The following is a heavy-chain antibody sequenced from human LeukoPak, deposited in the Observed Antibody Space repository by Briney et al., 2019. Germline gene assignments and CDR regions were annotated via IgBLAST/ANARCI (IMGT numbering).Heavy chain of an antibody. CDR2: IYHSGGT. CDR1: GYSISSGYY. CDR3: ARGVAARPLWYFDY. V-gene: IGHV4-38-2*01. D-gene: IGHD6-6*01. Sequence: SETLSLTCAGSGYSISSGYYWGWIRQPPGKGLEWIGSIYHSGGTYYNPSLQSRVTISVDTSKNQFSLELSSVTAADTAVYYCARGVAARPLWYFDYWGQGTLVTVSS. J-gene: IGHJ4*02.